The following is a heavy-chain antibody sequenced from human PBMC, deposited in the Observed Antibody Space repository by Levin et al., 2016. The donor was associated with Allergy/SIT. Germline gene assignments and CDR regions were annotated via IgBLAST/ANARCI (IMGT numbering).Heavy chain of an antibody. V-gene: IGHV1-2*02. J-gene: IGHJ4*02. D-gene: IGHD2-2*01. Sequence: ASVKVSCKASGYTFTGYYMHWVRQAPGQGLEWMGWINPNSGGTNYAQKFQGRVTMTRDTSISTAYMELSRLRSDDTAVYYCARSYCSSTSCPSHYWGQGTLVTVSS. CDR3: ARSYCSSTSCPSHY. CDR1: GYTFTGYY. CDR2: INPNSGGT.